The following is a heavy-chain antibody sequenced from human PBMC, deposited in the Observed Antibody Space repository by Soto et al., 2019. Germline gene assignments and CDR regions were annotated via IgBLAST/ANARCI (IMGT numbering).Heavy chain of an antibody. CDR1: GGSISSGGYY. CDR2: IYYSGST. J-gene: IGHJ5*02. CDR3: AVYSSRMYSSSWYPGSWFDP. Sequence: SETLSLTCTVSGGSISSGGYYWSWIRQHPGKGLEWIGYIYYSGSTYYNPSLKSRVTISVDTSKNQFSLKLSSVTAADTAVYYCAVYSSRMYSSSWYPGSWFDPWGQGTLVTVSS. V-gene: IGHV4-31*03. D-gene: IGHD6-13*01.